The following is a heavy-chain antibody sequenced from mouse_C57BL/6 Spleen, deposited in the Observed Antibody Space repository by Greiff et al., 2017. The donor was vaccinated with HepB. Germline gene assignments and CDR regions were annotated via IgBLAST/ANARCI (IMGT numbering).Heavy chain of an antibody. CDR3: ARGGQLRPFAY. CDR2: IDPSDSYT. J-gene: IGHJ3*01. D-gene: IGHD3-2*02. V-gene: IGHV1-69*01. Sequence: QVQLQPGAELVMPGASVKLSCKASGYTFTSYWMHWVKQRPGQGLEWIGEIDPSDSYTNYNQKFKGKSTLTVDKSSSTAYMQLSSLTSEDSAVYYCARGGQLRPFAYWGQGTLVTVSA. CDR1: GYTFTSYW.